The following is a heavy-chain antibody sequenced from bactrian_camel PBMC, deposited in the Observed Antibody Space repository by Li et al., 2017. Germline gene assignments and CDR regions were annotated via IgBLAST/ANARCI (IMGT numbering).Heavy chain of an antibody. Sequence: HVQLVESGGGLVQPGGSLRLSCAASGFTLDDSDVGWYRQVPGNECELLATIASDGRTDYAASVNGRFTISQGNAKNTVILQMNSLKPEDTGMYYCAGRYDCYSGPWWSETYNYWGQGT. J-gene: IGHJ4*01. CDR1: GFTLDDSD. V-gene: IGHV3S53*01. D-gene: IGHD3*01. CDR3: AGRYDCYSGPWWSETYNY. CDR2: IASDGRT.